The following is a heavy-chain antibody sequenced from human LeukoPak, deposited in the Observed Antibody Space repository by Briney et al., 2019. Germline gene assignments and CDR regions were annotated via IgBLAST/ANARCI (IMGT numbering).Heavy chain of an antibody. J-gene: IGHJ4*02. CDR2: IKQDGSEK. CDR3: ARENYDFWSGYYYYFDY. CDR1: GFTFSSYW. Sequence: GGSLRLSCAASGFTFSSYWMSWVRQAPGKGLEWVANIKQDGSEKYYVDSVKGRFTISRDNAKNSLYLQMNSLRAEDTAVYYCARENYDFWSGYYYYFDYWGQGTLVTVSS. V-gene: IGHV3-7*01. D-gene: IGHD3-3*01.